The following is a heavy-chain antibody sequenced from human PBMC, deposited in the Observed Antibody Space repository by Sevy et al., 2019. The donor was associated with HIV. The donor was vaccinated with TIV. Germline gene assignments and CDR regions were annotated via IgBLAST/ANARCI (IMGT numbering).Heavy chain of an antibody. CDR1: GFTFSSYS. Sequence: GGSLRLSCAASGFTFSSYSMNWVRQAPGKGLEWVSSISSSSSYIYYADSVKGRFTISRDNAKNSLYLQMYSLRAEDTAVYYCATGVTAGTLNPLFDYWGQGTLVTVSS. J-gene: IGHJ4*02. CDR3: ATGVTAGTLNPLFDY. V-gene: IGHV3-21*01. D-gene: IGHD6-19*01. CDR2: ISSSSSYI.